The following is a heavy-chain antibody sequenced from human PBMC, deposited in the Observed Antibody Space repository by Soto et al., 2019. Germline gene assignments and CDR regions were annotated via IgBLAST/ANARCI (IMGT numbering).Heavy chain of an antibody. CDR2: IYYSGST. D-gene: IGHD6-6*01. V-gene: IGHV4-39*01. CDR1: GGSISSSSYY. J-gene: IGHJ4*02. CDR3: ASPICVGEEYYFDY. Sequence: SETLSLTCTVSGGSISSSSYYWGWIRQPPGKGLEWIGSIYYSGSTYYNPSLKSRVTISVDTSKNQFSLKLSSVTAADTAVYYCASPICVGEEYYFDYWGQGTLVTVSS.